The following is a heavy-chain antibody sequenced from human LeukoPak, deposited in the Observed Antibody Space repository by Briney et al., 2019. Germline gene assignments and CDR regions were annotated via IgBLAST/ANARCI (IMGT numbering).Heavy chain of an antibody. CDR2: IYHSGST. V-gene: IGHV4-39*07. Sequence: SETLSLTCTVSGGSISSSSYYWGWIRQPPGKGLEWIGSIYHSGSTYYNPSLKSRVTISVDKSKNQFSLKLSSVTAADTAVYYCARDERPDITMVRGVIKSWGQGTLVTVSS. J-gene: IGHJ4*02. CDR3: ARDERPDITMVRGVIKS. CDR1: GGSISSSSYY. D-gene: IGHD3-10*01.